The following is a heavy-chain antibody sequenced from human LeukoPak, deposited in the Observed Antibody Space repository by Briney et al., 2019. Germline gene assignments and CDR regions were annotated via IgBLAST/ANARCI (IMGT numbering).Heavy chain of an antibody. CDR1: GGSFSGYY. V-gene: IGHV4-34*01. CDR3: ARNGGKLNFDC. CDR2: INHSGST. Sequence: SETLSLTCAVYGGSFSGYYWSWIRQPPGKGLEWIGEINHSGSTNYNPSLKSRVTISVDTSKNQFSLKLSSVAAADTAVYYCARNGGKLNFDCWGQGTLVTVSS. D-gene: IGHD4-23*01. J-gene: IGHJ4*02.